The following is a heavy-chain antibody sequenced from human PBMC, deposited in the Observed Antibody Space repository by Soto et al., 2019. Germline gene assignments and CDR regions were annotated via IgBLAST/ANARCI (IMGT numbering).Heavy chain of an antibody. D-gene: IGHD3-10*01. J-gene: IGHJ4*02. CDR3: ARDRGSGSYYKESDYFDY. V-gene: IGHV3-53*01. Sequence: GRSLRLSCASSVFTVSSNYMRWVRQAPGKGLEWVSVIYSGGSTYYADSVKGRFTISRDNSKNTLYLQMNSLRAEDTAVYYCARDRGSGSYYKESDYFDYWGQGTLVTVSS. CDR1: VFTVSSNY. CDR2: IYSGGST.